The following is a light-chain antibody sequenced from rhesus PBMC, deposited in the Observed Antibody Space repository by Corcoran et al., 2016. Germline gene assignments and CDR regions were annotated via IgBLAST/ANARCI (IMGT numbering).Light chain of an antibody. J-gene: IGLJ1*01. V-gene: IGLV2-13*03. Sequence: QAAPTQSPSVSGSPGQSVAISCAGTGSDIGAYNRVSWYQQHPGKAPKLMIYEVNKRPSGVSDRFSGSKSGNTASLTISGLQAEDEAAYYCSSHASCGYIFGTGTRLTVL. CDR2: EVN. CDR3: SSHASCGYI. CDR1: GSDIGAYNR.